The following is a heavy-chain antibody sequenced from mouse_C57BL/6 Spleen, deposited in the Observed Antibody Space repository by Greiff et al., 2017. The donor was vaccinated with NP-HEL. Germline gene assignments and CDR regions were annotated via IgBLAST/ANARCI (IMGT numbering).Heavy chain of an antibody. D-gene: IGHD1-1*01. Sequence: EVQLQQSGAELVRPGASVKLSCTASGFNIKDDYMHWVKQRPEQGLEWIGWIDPENGDTEYASKFQGKATITADTSSNTAYLQLSSLTSEDTAVYYCTTDYGSSYRFAYWGQGTLVTVSA. V-gene: IGHV14-4*01. J-gene: IGHJ3*01. CDR1: GFNIKDDY. CDR2: IDPENGDT. CDR3: TTDYGSSYRFAY.